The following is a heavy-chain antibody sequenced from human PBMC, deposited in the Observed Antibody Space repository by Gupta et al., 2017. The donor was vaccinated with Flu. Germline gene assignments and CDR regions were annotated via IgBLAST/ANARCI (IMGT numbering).Heavy chain of an antibody. J-gene: IGHJ5*02. Sequence: RQPPGRGLEYIGYIYYSGNTNYTPSFKSRVTISSDTSKNQVSLKLSSVSAADTAMYYCARVSVGYCSGNTCFNWFDPWGHGTLVTVSS. D-gene: IGHD2-2*03. CDR2: IYYSGNT. CDR3: ARVSVGYCSGNTCFNWFDP. V-gene: IGHV4-59*01.